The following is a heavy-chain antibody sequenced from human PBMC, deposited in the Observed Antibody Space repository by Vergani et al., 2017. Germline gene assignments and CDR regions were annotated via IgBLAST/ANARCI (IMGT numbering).Heavy chain of an antibody. J-gene: IGHJ6*03. CDR1: GGSTNSADYH. V-gene: IGHV4-30-4*08. Sequence: QVQLQESGPGLVKPSQTLSLTCTVSGGSTNSADYHWTWIRQPPGKGLEWIGHISSSGKTYYNSSLKSRLTISLDTSKNQFSLKLTSVTDADTAVYYCARQKDYYMDVWGKGTTVTVS. CDR2: ISSSGKT. CDR3: ARQKDYYMDV.